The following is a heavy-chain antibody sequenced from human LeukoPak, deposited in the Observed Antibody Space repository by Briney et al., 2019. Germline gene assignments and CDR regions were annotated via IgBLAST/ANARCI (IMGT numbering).Heavy chain of an antibody. J-gene: IGHJ3*02. Sequence: SQTPSLTCTVSGGSISSSGYCWSWLRQHPGKGLEWIVYIYYSGSTYYNPSLKSRVTISVDTSKNQFSLKLSSVTAAATAVYYCARERYCGGDCLDAFDIWGQGTMVTVSS. CDR3: ARERYCGGDCLDAFDI. D-gene: IGHD2-21*02. CDR1: GGSISSSGYC. CDR2: IYYSGST. V-gene: IGHV4-31*03.